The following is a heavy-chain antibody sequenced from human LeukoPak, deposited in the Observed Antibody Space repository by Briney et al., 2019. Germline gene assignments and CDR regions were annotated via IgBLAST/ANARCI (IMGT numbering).Heavy chain of an antibody. Sequence: GGSLRLSCAASGFTFSSYEMNWVRQAPGKGLEWVSYISSSGTTIYYAASVRGRFTISRDNAKNSLYLQMNSLRAEDTAVYYCARGYGSGSSHIDYWGQGTLVTVSS. J-gene: IGHJ4*02. CDR2: ISSSGTTI. V-gene: IGHV3-48*03. CDR1: GFTFSSYE. D-gene: IGHD3-10*01. CDR3: ARGYGSGSSHIDY.